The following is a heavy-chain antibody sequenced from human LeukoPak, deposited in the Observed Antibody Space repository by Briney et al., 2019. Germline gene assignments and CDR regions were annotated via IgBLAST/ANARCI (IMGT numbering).Heavy chain of an antibody. CDR3: ARHGYCSGGSCPNWFDP. CDR2: IYYSGST. J-gene: IGHJ5*02. D-gene: IGHD2-15*01. Sequence: SETLSLTCTVSGGSISSYYWSWIRQPPGKGLEWIEYIYYSGSTNYNPSLKSRVTISVDTSKNQFSLKLSSVTAADTAVYYCARHGYCSGGSCPNWFDPWGQGTLVTASS. V-gene: IGHV4-59*08. CDR1: GGSISSYY.